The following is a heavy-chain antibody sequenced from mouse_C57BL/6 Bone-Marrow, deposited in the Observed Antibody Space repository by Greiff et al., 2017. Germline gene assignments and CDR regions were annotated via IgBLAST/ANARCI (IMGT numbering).Heavy chain of an antibody. CDR3: ARHRSYDYDWFAY. CDR2: ISSGGSYT. Sequence: DVQLVESGGDLVKPGGSLKLSCAASGFTFSSYGMSWVRQTPDKRLEWVATISSGGSYTYYPDSVKGRFTISRDNAKNTLYLQMSSLKSEDTAMYYCARHRSYDYDWFAYWGQGTLVTVSA. D-gene: IGHD2-4*01. J-gene: IGHJ3*01. V-gene: IGHV5-6*01. CDR1: GFTFSSYG.